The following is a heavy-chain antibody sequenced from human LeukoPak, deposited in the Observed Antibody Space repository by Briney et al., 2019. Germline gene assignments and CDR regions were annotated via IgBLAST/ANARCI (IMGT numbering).Heavy chain of an antibody. CDR2: IFYTGST. CDR3: ARRPNPPDAFDI. J-gene: IGHJ3*02. V-gene: IGHV4-39*01. Sequence: SETLSLTCTVSGDSISRSGYYWGWLRQPPGKGLEWIGSIFYTGSTYFNPSLKSRATISGDTSTNQFSLNLYSVTDADTAVYYCARRPNPPDAFDIWAKGQWSPSLQ. CDR1: GDSISRSGYY.